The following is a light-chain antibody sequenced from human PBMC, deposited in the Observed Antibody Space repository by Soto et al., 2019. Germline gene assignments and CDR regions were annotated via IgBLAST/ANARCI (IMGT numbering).Light chain of an antibody. CDR1: QSIGSN. V-gene: IGKV1-39*01. CDR2: AAS. CDR3: QQTHTFPWT. Sequence: DLRMTQSPSSLSASVRDRVTITCRASQSIGSNLNWYQQSPGRAPQLLVFAASSKSRGVPLRFDARGSGTDFSLTINSLQPEDVATYYCQQTHTFPWTFGQGTKVDVK. J-gene: IGKJ1*01.